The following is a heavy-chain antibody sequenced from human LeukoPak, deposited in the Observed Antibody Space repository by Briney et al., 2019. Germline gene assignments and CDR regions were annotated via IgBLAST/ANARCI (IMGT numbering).Heavy chain of an antibody. Sequence: SETLSLTCAVYGGSFSGYYWSWIRQPPGKGLEWIGEINHSGSTNYNPSLKSRVTISVDTSKNQFSLKLSSVTAADTAVYYCARENGDYRNWFDPWGQGTLVTVSS. CDR2: INHSGST. CDR1: GGSFSGYY. J-gene: IGHJ5*02. V-gene: IGHV4-34*01. D-gene: IGHD4-17*01. CDR3: ARENGDYRNWFDP.